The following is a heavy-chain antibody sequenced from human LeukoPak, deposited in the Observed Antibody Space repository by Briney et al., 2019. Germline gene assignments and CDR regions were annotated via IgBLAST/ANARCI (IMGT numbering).Heavy chain of an antibody. CDR1: GGSISSSSYY. V-gene: IGHV4-39*07. J-gene: IGHJ3*02. Sequence: PSETLSLTCTVSGGSISSSSYYWGWIRQPPGKGLEWIGSIYYSGRTYYKPSLKSRVTISVDTSKNQFSLKLSSVTAADTAVYYCARQEWTSFAFFDIWGQGTMVTVSS. CDR3: ARQEWTSFAFFDI. D-gene: IGHD3-3*01. CDR2: IYYSGRT.